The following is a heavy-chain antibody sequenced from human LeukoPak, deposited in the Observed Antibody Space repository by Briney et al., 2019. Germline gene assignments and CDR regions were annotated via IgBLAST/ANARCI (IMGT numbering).Heavy chain of an antibody. V-gene: IGHV3-9*01. CDR3: AKGYYYYDSSGYLFDY. J-gene: IGHJ4*02. CDR1: GFTFDDYA. CDR2: ISWNSGSI. D-gene: IGHD3-22*01. Sequence: PGGSLRLSCAASGFTFDDYAMHWVRQAPGKGLEWVSGISWNSGSIGYADSVKGRFTISRDNAKNSLYLQMNSLRAEDTALYYCAKGYYYYDSSGYLFDYWGQGTLVTVSS.